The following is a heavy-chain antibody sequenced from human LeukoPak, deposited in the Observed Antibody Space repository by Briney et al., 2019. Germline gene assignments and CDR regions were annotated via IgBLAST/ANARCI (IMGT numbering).Heavy chain of an antibody. D-gene: IGHD3-16*02. V-gene: IGHV4-38-2*02. CDR1: GYSISSGYY. CDR3: ARVADIVFDY. J-gene: IGHJ4*02. CDR2: IYHSGST. Sequence: SETLSLTCTVSGYSISSGYYWGWIRQPPGRGLEWIGSIYHSGSTYYNPSLKSRVTISVDTSKNQFSLKLSSVTAADTAVYYCARVADIVFDYWGQGTLVTVSS.